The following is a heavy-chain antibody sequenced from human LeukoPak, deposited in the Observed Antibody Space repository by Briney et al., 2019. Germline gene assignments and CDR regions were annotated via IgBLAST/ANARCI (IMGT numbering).Heavy chain of an antibody. D-gene: IGHD2-15*01. CDR1: GYTFTGYY. V-gene: IGHV1-2*02. Sequence: ASVKVSCKASGYTFTGYYMHWVRQAPGQGLEWMGWINPNSGGTNYAQKFQGRVTMTRDTSISTAYMELSRLRSDDTAVYYCARPIVVVVAASRDYGMDVWGQGTTVTVSS. CDR2: INPNSGGT. J-gene: IGHJ6*02. CDR3: ARPIVVVVAASRDYGMDV.